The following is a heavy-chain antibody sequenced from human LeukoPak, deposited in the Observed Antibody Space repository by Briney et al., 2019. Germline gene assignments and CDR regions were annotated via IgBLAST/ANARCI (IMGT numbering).Heavy chain of an antibody. D-gene: IGHD2-2*01. CDR1: GGSFNGYY. J-gene: IGHJ4*02. CDR2: INLSGST. CDR3: ARDCSSSSCYLDY. V-gene: IGHV4-34*01. Sequence: SETLSLTCAVYGGSFNGYYWSWIRQPPGEGLEWIGEINLSGSTTSSPSLKCRVTISVATSKNQFALKLSSVTAADTAVYYCARDCSSSSCYLDYWGQGTLVTVSS.